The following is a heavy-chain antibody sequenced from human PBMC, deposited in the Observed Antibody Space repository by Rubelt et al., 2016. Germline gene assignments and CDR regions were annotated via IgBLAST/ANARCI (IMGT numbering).Heavy chain of an antibody. CDR3: ARAKSGYSSGWSSILAAFDI. Sequence: AQKFQGRVTITADKSTSTAYMELSSLRSEDTAVYYCARAKSGYSSGWSSILAAFDIWGQGTMVTVSS. J-gene: IGHJ3*02. D-gene: IGHD6-19*01. V-gene: IGHV1-69*04.